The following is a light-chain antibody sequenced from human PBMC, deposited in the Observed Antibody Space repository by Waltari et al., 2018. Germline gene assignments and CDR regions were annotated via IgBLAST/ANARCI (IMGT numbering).Light chain of an antibody. V-gene: IGKV3-15*01. Sequence: ETVMTQSPATLSVSLGERVTLSCRASQRVGRYLAWYQQKPAQPPRVLIHGVSTRATGIPARFSGSGSGTEFTLTISSLQSEDLAVYYCQQYNDWPPWTFGQGTRVEIK. CDR2: GVS. CDR3: QQYNDWPPWT. J-gene: IGKJ1*01. CDR1: QRVGRY.